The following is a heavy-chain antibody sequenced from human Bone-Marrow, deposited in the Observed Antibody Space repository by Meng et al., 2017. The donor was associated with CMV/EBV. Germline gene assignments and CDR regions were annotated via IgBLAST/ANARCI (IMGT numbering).Heavy chain of an antibody. CDR2: IYYSGST. Sequence: GSLRLSCTVSGGSVSSGSYYWSWIRQPPGKGLEWIGYIYYSGSTNYNPSLKSRVTISVDTSKNQFSLKLSSVTAADTAVYYCARHGGHGITMIVGFDYWGQGTLVTVSS. J-gene: IGHJ4*02. CDR1: GGSVSSGSYY. V-gene: IGHV4-61*01. D-gene: IGHD3-22*01. CDR3: ARHGGHGITMIVGFDY.